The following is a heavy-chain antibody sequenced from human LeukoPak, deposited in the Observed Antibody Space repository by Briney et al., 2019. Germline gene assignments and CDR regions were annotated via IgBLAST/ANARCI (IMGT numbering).Heavy chain of an antibody. CDR3: ARVAYDFWSGFHAFDI. CDR2: IYSGGST. J-gene: IGHJ3*02. V-gene: IGHV3-53*01. Sequence: PGGSLRLSCAASGFTVSSNYMSWVRQAPGKGLEWVSVIYSGGSTYYADSVKGRFTISRDNSKNTLYLQMNSLRAEDTAVYYCARVAYDFWSGFHAFDIWGQGTMVTVSS. D-gene: IGHD3-3*01. CDR1: GFTVSSNY.